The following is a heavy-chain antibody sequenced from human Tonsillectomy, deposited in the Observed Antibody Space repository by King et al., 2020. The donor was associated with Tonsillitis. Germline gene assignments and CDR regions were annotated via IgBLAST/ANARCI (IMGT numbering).Heavy chain of an antibody. CDR1: GYTITSYG. V-gene: IGHV1-18*01. D-gene: IGHD3-22*01. CDR3: ARDGHDSSGYGPIGYFDY. Sequence: QLVQSGAEVKKPGASVKVSCKASGYTITSYGISWVRQAPGQGLEWMGWISAYNGNTNYAQKLQGRVTMTTDTSTSTAYMELRSLRSDDTAVYYCARDGHDSSGYGPIGYFDYWGQGTLVTVSS. J-gene: IGHJ4*02. CDR2: ISAYNGNT.